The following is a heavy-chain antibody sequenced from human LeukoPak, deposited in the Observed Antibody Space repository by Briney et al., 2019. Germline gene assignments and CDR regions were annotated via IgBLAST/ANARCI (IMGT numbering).Heavy chain of an antibody. CDR3: ASTQQWLAFDY. CDR1: GGSINNYH. Sequence: SETLSLTCAVSGGSINNYHWSWIRQPPGKGLEWIGCFYHSGSTTYNPSLKSRVTISVDASKSVFSLKLDSATAADTAMYFCASTQQWLAFDYWGQGILVTVSS. J-gene: IGHJ4*02. CDR2: FYHSGST. D-gene: IGHD6-19*01. V-gene: IGHV4-59*03.